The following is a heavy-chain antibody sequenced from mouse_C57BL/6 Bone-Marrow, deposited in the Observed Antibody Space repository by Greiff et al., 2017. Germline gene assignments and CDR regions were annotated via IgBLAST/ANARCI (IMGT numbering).Heavy chain of an antibody. Sequence: VHVKQSGAELVRPGASVKLSCTASGFNIKDDYMHWVKQRTEQGLEWIGWIDPENGDTEYASKFQGKATITADTSSNTAYLQLSSLTSEDTAVXYCASPPPPIRYFDVWGTGTTLTVSS. CDR3: ASPPPPIRYFDV. V-gene: IGHV14-4*01. CDR2: IDPENGDT. J-gene: IGHJ1*03. CDR1: GFNIKDDY.